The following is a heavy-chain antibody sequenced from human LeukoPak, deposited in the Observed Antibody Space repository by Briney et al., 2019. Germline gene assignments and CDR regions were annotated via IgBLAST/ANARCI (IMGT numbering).Heavy chain of an antibody. D-gene: IGHD3-3*01. Sequence: GGSLRLSCAASGFTFSSYSMNWVRQAPGKGLEWVSAISGSGGSTYYADSVKGRFTISRDNAKNSLFLLVNSLRAEDTAVYYCARDKNGVFDIWGQGTMVTVSS. CDR1: GFTFSSYS. V-gene: IGHV3-21*01. J-gene: IGHJ3*02. CDR2: ISGSGGST. CDR3: ARDKNGVFDI.